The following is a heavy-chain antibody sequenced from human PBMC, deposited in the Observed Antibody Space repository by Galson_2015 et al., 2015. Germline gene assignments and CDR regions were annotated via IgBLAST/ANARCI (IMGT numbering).Heavy chain of an antibody. D-gene: IGHD2-8*01. Sequence: SLRLSCAAPGFTVSSNDVSWVRQAPGKGLEWVSIIYSGGSTYYTNSVKGRFTISRDSSKNTVYLQMNSLRAEDTAVYYCARDNNGYFDYWGQGTLVTVSS. V-gene: IGHV3-53*01. CDR1: GFTVSSND. J-gene: IGHJ4*02. CDR3: ARDNNGYFDY. CDR2: IYSGGST.